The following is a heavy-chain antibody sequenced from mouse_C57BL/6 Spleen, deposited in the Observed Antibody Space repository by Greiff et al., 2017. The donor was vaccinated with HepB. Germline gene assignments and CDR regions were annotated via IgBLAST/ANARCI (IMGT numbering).Heavy chain of an antibody. CDR2: IDPSDSET. Sequence: VQLQQPGAELVRPGSSAKLSCKASGYTFTSYWMHWVKQRPIQGLEWIGNIDPSDSETHYNQKFKDKATLTVDKSSSTAYMQLSSLTSEDSAVYYCARGANFDFDYWGQGTTLTVSS. J-gene: IGHJ2*01. CDR3: ARGANFDFDY. V-gene: IGHV1-52*01. D-gene: IGHD3-1*01. CDR1: GYTFTSYW.